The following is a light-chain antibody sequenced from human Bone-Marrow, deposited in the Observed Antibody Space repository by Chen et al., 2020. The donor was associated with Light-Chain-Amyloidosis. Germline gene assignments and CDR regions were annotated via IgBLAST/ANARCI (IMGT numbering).Light chain of an antibody. CDR3: QVWDRGSDRPV. Sequence: SYVLTQPSSVSEAPGQTATNACGGNNLGSTSVHWYQQPPGQAPLLVVYDDSDRPSGIPDRLSGSNSGNTATLTISRVEAGDEADYYCQVWDRGSDRPVFGGGTKLTVL. CDR1: NLGSTS. CDR2: DDS. V-gene: IGLV3-21*02. J-gene: IGLJ3*02.